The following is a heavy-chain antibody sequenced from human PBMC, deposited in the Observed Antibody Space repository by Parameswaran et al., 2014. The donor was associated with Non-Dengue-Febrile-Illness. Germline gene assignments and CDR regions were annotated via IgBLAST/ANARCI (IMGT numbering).Heavy chain of an antibody. CDR2: IFSTDVQ. CDR3: ARIPHYYFYFYMDV. V-gene: IGHV2-26*01. Sequence: ARWIRQPPGKALEWLAHIFSTDVQSYSTSLKSRLTISKDTSKSQVVLSMTDMDPVDTATYYCARIPHYYFYFYMDVWGKGTTVTVSS. J-gene: IGHJ6*03.